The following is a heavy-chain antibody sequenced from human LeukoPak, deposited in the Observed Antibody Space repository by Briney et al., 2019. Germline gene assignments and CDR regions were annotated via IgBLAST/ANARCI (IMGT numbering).Heavy chain of an antibody. CDR2: INWNSGSI. V-gene: IGHV3-9*01. CDR3: ARGGYTSSWDYFDF. D-gene: IGHD6-13*01. CDR1: GFRVDESD. J-gene: IGHJ4*02. Sequence: GGSLRLSCAASGFRVDESDMHWVRQAPGKGPEWVSGINWNSGSIAYANSVRGRFAISRDNANNSLSLQMNSLRVEDTAFYYCARGGYTSSWDYFDFWGQGTLVTVSS.